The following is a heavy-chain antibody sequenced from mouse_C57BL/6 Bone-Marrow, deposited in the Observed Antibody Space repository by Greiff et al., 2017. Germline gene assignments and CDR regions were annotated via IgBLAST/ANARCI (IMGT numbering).Heavy chain of an antibody. J-gene: IGHJ4*01. CDR2: ISSGSSTI. CDR1: GFTFSDYG. CDR3: ARGAQATPMDY. Sequence: EVHLVESGGGLVKPGGSLKLSCAASGFTFSDYGMHWVRQAPEKGLEWVAYISSGSSTIYYADTVKGRFTISRDNAKNTLFLQMTSLRSEDTAMYYCARGAQATPMDYWGQGTSVTVSS. D-gene: IGHD3-2*02. V-gene: IGHV5-17*01.